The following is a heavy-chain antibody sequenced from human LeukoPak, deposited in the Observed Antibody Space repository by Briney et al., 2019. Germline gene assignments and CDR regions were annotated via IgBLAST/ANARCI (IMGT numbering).Heavy chain of an antibody. CDR1: GDSFTSYW. Sequence: GESLQIPCEGSGDSFTSYWITWVRQMPGKGLEWMGIIYPSNSDTRYSPSFQGQLTISADKSINTAYLQWSSLKASDTAMYYCARRKAVARICYFDSWGQGSVDADSS. D-gene: IGHD6-19*01. CDR2: IYPSNSDT. CDR3: ARRKAVARICYFDS. V-gene: IGHV5-51*01. J-gene: IGHJ4*02.